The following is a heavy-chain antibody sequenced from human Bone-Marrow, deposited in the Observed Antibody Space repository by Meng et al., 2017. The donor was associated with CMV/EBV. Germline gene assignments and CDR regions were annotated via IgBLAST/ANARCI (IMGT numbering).Heavy chain of an antibody. CDR1: GYTFTDFY. J-gene: IGHJ6*02. V-gene: IGHV1-2*02. CDR2: INPHSGVT. CDR3: ARRDDSWGGYSHYYGMDV. Sequence: ASVKVSCKASGYTFTDFYIHWVRQAPGQGLEWMGCINPHSGVTNYTQKFQGRFTLTRDTSINTAYMELSRLRSDDTAVYYCARRDDSWGGYSHYYGMDVWGQGTMVTVSS. D-gene: IGHD3-3*01.